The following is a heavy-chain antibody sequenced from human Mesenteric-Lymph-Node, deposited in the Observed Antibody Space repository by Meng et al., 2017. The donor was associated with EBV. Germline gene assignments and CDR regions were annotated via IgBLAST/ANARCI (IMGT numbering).Heavy chain of an antibody. CDR3: ARENGDYGGY. CDR1: GGSFSGYY. D-gene: IGHD4-17*01. Sequence: QVQLQQWGAGLLKTSETLSLTCAVDGGSFSGYYWRYIRQPPRKGLEWIGEINHSGSTNYNVSLKSRVSISVDTSKNQFSLKLSPVTAADTAVYYCARENGDYGGYWGQGTLVTVSS. CDR2: INHSGST. V-gene: IGHV4-34*01. J-gene: IGHJ4*02.